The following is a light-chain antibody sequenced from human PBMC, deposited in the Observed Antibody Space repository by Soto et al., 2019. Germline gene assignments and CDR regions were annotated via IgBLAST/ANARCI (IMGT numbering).Light chain of an antibody. J-gene: IGKJ1*01. CDR3: NQYGSSPLT. CDR2: GAS. CDR1: QRVSSNY. Sequence: EIVLTQSPGTLSLSPGERATLSCRASQRVSSNYLAWYQRKPGQAPRLLIYGASSRAIDIPNRFSGSGSETDFTLTITRLEPDDFAVYYCNQYGSSPLTCGQGTKVEI. V-gene: IGKV3-20*01.